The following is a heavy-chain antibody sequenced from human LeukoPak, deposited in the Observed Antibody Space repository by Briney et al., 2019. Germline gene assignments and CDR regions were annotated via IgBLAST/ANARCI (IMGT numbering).Heavy chain of an antibody. D-gene: IGHD3-22*01. Sequence: MSSETLSLTCTVSGGSISSYYWSWIRQPPGKGLEWIGYIYYSGSTNYNPSLKSRVTISVDTSKNQFSLKLSSVTAADTAVYYCAGAPVSSSSGYLYYFDYWGQGTLVTVSS. CDR2: IYYSGST. CDR1: GGSISSYY. J-gene: IGHJ4*02. V-gene: IGHV4-59*01. CDR3: AGAPVSSSSGYLYYFDY.